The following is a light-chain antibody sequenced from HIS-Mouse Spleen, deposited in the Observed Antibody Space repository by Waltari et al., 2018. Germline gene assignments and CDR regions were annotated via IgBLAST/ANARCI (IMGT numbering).Light chain of an antibody. J-gene: IGKJ5*01. Sequence: IQMTQSPSSLSASVGDRVTITCRASQSISSYLNWYQQKPGKAPKLLIYAAFSVQSGVPSRFSRSGAETDFTLTISSLQPEDFATYYWQQSYSTPITFGQGPRLEIK. CDR1: QSISSY. CDR2: AAF. CDR3: QQSYSTPIT. V-gene: IGKV1-39*01.